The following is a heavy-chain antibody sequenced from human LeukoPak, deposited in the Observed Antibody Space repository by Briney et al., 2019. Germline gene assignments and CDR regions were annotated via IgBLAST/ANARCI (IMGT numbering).Heavy chain of an antibody. Sequence: GGSLRLSCAASGFTFSSYGMHWVRQAPGKGLEWVAVIWYDGSNKYYADSVKGRFTISRDNSKNTLYLQMNSLRAEDTAVYYCARKGGYSFHFDYWGQGTLVTVPS. V-gene: IGHV3-33*01. D-gene: IGHD5-18*01. CDR2: IWYDGSNK. CDR1: GFTFSSYG. J-gene: IGHJ4*02. CDR3: ARKGGYSFHFDY.